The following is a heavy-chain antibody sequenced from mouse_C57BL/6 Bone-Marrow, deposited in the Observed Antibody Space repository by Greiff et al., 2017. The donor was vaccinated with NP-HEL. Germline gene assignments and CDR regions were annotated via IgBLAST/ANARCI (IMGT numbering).Heavy chain of an antibody. V-gene: IGHV5-6*01. CDR3: ARHGGYDGYYRGAMDY. Sequence: VQGVESGGDLVKPGGSLKLSCAASGFTFSSYGMSWVRQTPDKRLEWVATISSGGSYTYYPDSVKGRFTISRDNAKNTLYLQMSSLKSEDTAMYYCARHGGYDGYYRGAMDYWGQGTSVTVSS. CDR2: ISSGGSYT. J-gene: IGHJ4*01. D-gene: IGHD2-3*01. CDR1: GFTFSSYG.